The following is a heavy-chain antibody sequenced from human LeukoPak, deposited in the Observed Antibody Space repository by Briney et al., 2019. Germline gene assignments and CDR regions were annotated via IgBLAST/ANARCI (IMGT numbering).Heavy chain of an antibody. CDR2: ISSSSSYI. J-gene: IGHJ4*02. CDR1: GFTFSSDS. D-gene: IGHD3-10*01. Sequence: GGSLRLSCAASGFTFSSDSMNWVRQAPGKGLEWVSSISSSSSYIYYADSVKGRFTISRDNAKNSLYLQVNSLRAEDTAVYYCARDKSITMVRGVILNWGQGTLVTVSS. V-gene: IGHV3-21*01. CDR3: ARDKSITMVRGVILN.